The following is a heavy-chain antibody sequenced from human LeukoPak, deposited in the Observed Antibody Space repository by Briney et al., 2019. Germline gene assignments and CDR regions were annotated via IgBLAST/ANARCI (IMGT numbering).Heavy chain of an antibody. V-gene: IGHV3-9*01. J-gene: IGHJ4*02. CDR1: GFTFDVYA. D-gene: IGHD1-1*01. CDR3: AKADWNDLAFDY. Sequence: GRSLRLSCAPSGFTFDVYAMHWVRQAPGKGLVWVSGISWNSGSIGYADSVKGRFTISRDNAKNSLYLQMNSLRAEDTALYYCAKADWNDLAFDYWGQGTLVTVSS. CDR2: ISWNSGSI.